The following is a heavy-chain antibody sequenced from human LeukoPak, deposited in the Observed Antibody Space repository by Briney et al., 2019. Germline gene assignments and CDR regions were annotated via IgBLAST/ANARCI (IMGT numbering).Heavy chain of an antibody. CDR1: GGSISSSSYY. D-gene: IGHD2-2*01. J-gene: IGHJ5*02. V-gene: IGHV4-39*07. Sequence: SETLSLTCTVSGGSISSSSYYWGWIRQPPGKGLEWIGSIYYSGSTYYNPSLKSRVTISVDTSKNQFSLKLSPVTAADTAVYYCARDRAVVPAANWFDPWGQGTLVTVSS. CDR3: ARDRAVVPAANWFDP. CDR2: IYYSGST.